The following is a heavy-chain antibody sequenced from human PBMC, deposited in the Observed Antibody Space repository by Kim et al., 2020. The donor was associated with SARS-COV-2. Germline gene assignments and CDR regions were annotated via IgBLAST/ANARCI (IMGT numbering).Heavy chain of an antibody. D-gene: IGHD2-2*01. CDR1: GGSFSGYY. Sequence: SETLSLTCAVYGGSFSGYYWSWIRQPPGKGLEWIGEINHSGSTNYNPSLKSRVTISVDTSKNQFSLKLSSVTAADTAVYYCASGGYCSSTSCRYNWFDPWGQGTLVTVSS. CDR3: ASGGYCSSTSCRYNWFDP. CDR2: INHSGST. V-gene: IGHV4-34*01. J-gene: IGHJ5*02.